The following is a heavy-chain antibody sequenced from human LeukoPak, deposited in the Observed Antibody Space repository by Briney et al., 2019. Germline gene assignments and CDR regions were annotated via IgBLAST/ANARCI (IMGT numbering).Heavy chain of an antibody. V-gene: IGHV1-18*01. CDR3: ARCDGGGGSCYYPDY. D-gene: IGHD2-15*01. Sequence: ASVKVSCQASGYTFTSYRISWVRPAPGQGLEWMGWISAYSGNTNYARKLQGRVTMTIDTSTSTAYMELRSPRSDDTAVYYCARCDGGGGSCYYPDYWGQGTLVTVSS. J-gene: IGHJ4*02. CDR2: ISAYSGNT. CDR1: GYTFTSYR.